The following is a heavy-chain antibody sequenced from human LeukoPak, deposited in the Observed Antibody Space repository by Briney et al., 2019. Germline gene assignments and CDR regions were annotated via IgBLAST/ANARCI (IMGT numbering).Heavy chain of an antibody. D-gene: IGHD6-13*01. CDR2: ISHSGST. Sequence: PSETLSLTCTVSGYSISSGSFWGWIRQPPGKGLEWIGTISHSGSTYYNPPLNSRVTISVDTSKNQFSLKLSSVTAADTAVYYCARAPGIAAAGDIVWFDPWGQGTLVTVSS. CDR1: GYSISSGSF. CDR3: ARAPGIAAAGDIVWFDP. V-gene: IGHV4-38-2*02. J-gene: IGHJ5*02.